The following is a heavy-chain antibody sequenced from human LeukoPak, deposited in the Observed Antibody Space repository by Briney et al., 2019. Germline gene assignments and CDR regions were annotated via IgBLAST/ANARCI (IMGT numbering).Heavy chain of an antibody. CDR2: ISSSSSYI. V-gene: IGHV3-21*01. Sequence: GGSLRLSCAASGFTFSSYNMNWVRQAPGKGLEWVSSISSSSSYIYYADSVKGRFTISRDNAKNSLHLQMNNLRAEDTAVYYCARGSGSYLFQHWGQGTLVAVSS. D-gene: IGHD1-26*01. J-gene: IGHJ1*01. CDR1: GFTFSSYN. CDR3: ARGSGSYLFQH.